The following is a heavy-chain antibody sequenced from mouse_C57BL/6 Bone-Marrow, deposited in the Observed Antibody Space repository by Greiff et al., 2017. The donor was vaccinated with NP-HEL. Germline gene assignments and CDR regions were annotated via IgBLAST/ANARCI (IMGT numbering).Heavy chain of an antibody. D-gene: IGHD1-1*01. Sequence: VQLKQSGPELVKPGASVKISCKASGYSFTDYNMNWVKQSHGKSLEWIGVINPNYGTTSYNQKFKGKATLTVDQSSSTAYMQLNSLTSEDSAVYYCARRRVITTVVEGYYFDYWGQGTTLTVSS. CDR2: INPNYGTT. CDR1: GYSFTDYN. J-gene: IGHJ2*01. CDR3: ARRRVITTVVEGYYFDY. V-gene: IGHV1-39*01.